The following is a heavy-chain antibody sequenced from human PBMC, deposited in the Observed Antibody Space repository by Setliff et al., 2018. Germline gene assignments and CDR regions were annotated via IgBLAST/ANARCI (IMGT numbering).Heavy chain of an antibody. J-gene: IGHJ3*02. V-gene: IGHV1-46*01. Sequence: ASVKVSCKASGYTFTSHYMHWVRQAPGLGLEWIGTINPSSGRTGYAQKFQGRVTMTRDTSTSTVYMDMSSLRSEDTAVYYCARDVFPYHYEGAFDIWVQGTMVTVSS. D-gene: IGHD3-22*01. CDR2: INPSSGRT. CDR3: ARDVFPYHYEGAFDI. CDR1: GYTFTSHY.